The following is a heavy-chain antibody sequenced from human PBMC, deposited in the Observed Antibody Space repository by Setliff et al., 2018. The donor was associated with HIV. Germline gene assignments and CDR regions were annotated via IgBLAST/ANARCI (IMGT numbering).Heavy chain of an antibody. CDR1: GFAFRNYI. Sequence: GGSLRLSCAASGFAFRNYIFHWVRQAPGKGLEWVAIISSDGSDTNYADSVRGRFTISRDNAKNTVYLQLTSLRAEDTAVYYCARGPQYNFWGGYLGLWGQGTLVTVSS. CDR3: ARGPQYNFWGGYLGL. V-gene: IGHV3-30*07. D-gene: IGHD3-3*01. CDR2: ISSDGSDT. J-gene: IGHJ4*02.